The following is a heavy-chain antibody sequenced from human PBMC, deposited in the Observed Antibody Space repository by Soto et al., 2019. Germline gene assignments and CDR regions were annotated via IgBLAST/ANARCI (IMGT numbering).Heavy chain of an antibody. CDR1: GYSFTSYW. D-gene: IGHD6-13*01. J-gene: IGHJ6*02. CDR2: IYPGDSDT. V-gene: IGHV5-51*01. CDR3: ARYKGIAAAGYYYYYGMGV. Sequence: GESLKISCKGSGYSFTSYWIGWVRQMPGKGLEWMGIIYPGDSDTRYSPSFQGQVTISADKPISTAYLQWSSLKASDTAMYYCARYKGIAAAGYYYYYGMGVWGQGTTVSVCS.